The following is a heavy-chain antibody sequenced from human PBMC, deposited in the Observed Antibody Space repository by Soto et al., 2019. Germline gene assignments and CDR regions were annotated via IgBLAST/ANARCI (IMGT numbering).Heavy chain of an antibody. D-gene: IGHD6-19*01. CDR2: IYFSGST. CDR1: GGSITSSSYY. CDR3: ASQRGGWYYAFDS. V-gene: IGHV4-39*01. Sequence: SETLSLSCTVSGGSITSSSYYWGWIRQPPGKGLEWIGSIYFSGSTYYNPSLKSRVTISVDTSKNQFSLKLSSVTAADTAVYYCASQRGGWYYAFDSWAQGTMVTFSS. J-gene: IGHJ3*02.